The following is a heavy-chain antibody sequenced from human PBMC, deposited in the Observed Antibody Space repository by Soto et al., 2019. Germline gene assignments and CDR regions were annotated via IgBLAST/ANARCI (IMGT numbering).Heavy chain of an antibody. CDR3: SRDGNY. CDR2: IRSKANSYAT. Sequence: EVQLVESGGGLVQPGGSLKLSCAASGFTFSGSAIHWVRQASGKGLEWVGRIRSKANSYATAYAASVKGRFTISRDDSRNTAYLQMNSLKTDDTAVYYCSRDGNYWGQGTLVTVSS. V-gene: IGHV3-73*01. D-gene: IGHD2-21*02. CDR1: GFTFSGSA. J-gene: IGHJ4*02.